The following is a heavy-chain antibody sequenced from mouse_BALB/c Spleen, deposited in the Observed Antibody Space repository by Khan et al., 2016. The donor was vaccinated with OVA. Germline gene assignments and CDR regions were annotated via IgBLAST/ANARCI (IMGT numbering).Heavy chain of an antibody. CDR3: ARDGSRYNYAMDY. CDR1: GYSITSDYA. CDR2: INYSGST. Sequence: VQLKESGPGLVNPSQSLSLTCTVTGYSITSDYAWNWIRQFPGNKLEWMGYINYSGSTNYNPALKSRISITRDTSKNQFFLQLNSVTTEDTATYYCARDGSRYNYAMDYWGQGTSGTVSS. V-gene: IGHV3-2*02. J-gene: IGHJ4*01. D-gene: IGHD2-3*01.